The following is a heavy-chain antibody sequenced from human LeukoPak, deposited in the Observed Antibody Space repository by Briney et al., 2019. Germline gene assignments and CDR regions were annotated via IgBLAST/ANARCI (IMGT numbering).Heavy chain of an antibody. J-gene: IGHJ4*02. CDR1: GFTFSDFS. V-gene: IGHV3-48*04. D-gene: IGHD3-10*01. CDR2: ISSSGGTI. CDR3: ARDQGGSGGN. Sequence: QPGGSLRLSCAASGFTFSDFSMNWVRQAPGKGLEWLSYISSSGGTIWYADSVKGRFTISRDNAKNSVHLQMNSLRAEDTAVYYCARDQGGSGGNWGQGTLVTVSS.